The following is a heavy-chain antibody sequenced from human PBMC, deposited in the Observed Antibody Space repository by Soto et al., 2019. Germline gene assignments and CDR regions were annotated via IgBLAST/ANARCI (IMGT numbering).Heavy chain of an antibody. J-gene: IGHJ4*02. Sequence: TSETLSLTCAVYGGSISSGGYSWSWIRQPPGKGLEWIGYIYHSGSTYYNPSLKSRVTISVDRSKNQFSLKLSSVTAADTAVYYCATAGGLGAVAADYWGQGTLVTVSS. CDR2: IYHSGST. CDR1: GGSISSGGYS. CDR3: ATAGGLGAVAADY. V-gene: IGHV4-30-2*01. D-gene: IGHD6-19*01.